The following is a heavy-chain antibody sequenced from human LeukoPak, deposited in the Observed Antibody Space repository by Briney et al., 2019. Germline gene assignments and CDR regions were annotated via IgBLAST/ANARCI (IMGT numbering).Heavy chain of an antibody. J-gene: IGHJ4*02. CDR3: ARDPSRYGSGSYLFF. Sequence: ASVKVSCKASGYTFTGYYMHWVRQAPGQGLEWMGWISAYNGNTNYAQKLQGRVTMTTDTSTSTAYMELRSLRSDDTAVYYCARDPSRYGSGSYLFFWGQGTLVTVSS. CDR2: ISAYNGNT. V-gene: IGHV1-18*04. CDR1: GYTFTGYY. D-gene: IGHD3-10*01.